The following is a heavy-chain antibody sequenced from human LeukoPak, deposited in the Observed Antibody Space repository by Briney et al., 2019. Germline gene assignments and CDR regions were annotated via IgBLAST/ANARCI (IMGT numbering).Heavy chain of an antibody. J-gene: IGHJ4*02. CDR1: GFTFSSYA. V-gene: IGHV3-30-3*01. CDR3: AREGCSGGSCYTDY. Sequence: GGSLRLSCAASGFTFSSYAMPWVRQAPGKGPEWVAVISYDGSNKYYADSVKGRFTISRDNSKNTLYLQMNSLRAEDTAVYYCAREGCSGGSCYTDYWGQGTLVTVSS. CDR2: ISYDGSNK. D-gene: IGHD2-15*01.